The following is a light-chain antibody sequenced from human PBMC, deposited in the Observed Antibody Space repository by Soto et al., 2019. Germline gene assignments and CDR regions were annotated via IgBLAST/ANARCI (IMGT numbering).Light chain of an antibody. Sequence: DIQMTQSPSSLSASVGDRVTITCRASQSISNYLNWYQQKPGKAPKLLMYAPSSLQSGVPSRCSGSGSGTDFTLTISSLQPEDFATYYCQHSYSTPRTFGQGTKVEIK. CDR3: QHSYSTPRT. J-gene: IGKJ1*01. CDR1: QSISNY. CDR2: APS. V-gene: IGKV1-39*01.